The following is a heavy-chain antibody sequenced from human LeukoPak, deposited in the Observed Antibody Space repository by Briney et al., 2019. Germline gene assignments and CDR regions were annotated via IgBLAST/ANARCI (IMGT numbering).Heavy chain of an antibody. D-gene: IGHD6-13*01. J-gene: IGHJ4*02. V-gene: IGHV3-23*01. CDR2: ISGSDGST. CDR1: GFTFSSYA. CDR3: ARDLTEQQLVGDY. Sequence: GGSLRLSCAASGFTFSSYAMSWVRQAPGKGLEWVSGISGSDGSTNYADSVKGRFTISRDNSKNTLYLQMNSLRAEDTAVYYCARDLTEQQLVGDYWGQGTLVTVSS.